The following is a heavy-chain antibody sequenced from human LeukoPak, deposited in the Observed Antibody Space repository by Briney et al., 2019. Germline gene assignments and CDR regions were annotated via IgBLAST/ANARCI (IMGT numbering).Heavy chain of an antibody. D-gene: IGHD3-22*01. J-gene: IGHJ4*02. CDR3: ARDGRHYDTTGYYPLFDY. V-gene: IGHV3-48*03. Sequence: PGGSLRLSCAASGFSFSSYEMNWVRQAPGKGLEWLSYISGSGTKIHYADSAKGRFTISRDNAKNSLCLQMNSLRAEDTAVYYCARDGRHYDTTGYYPLFDYWGQGTLVTVSS. CDR2: ISGSGTKI. CDR1: GFSFSSYE.